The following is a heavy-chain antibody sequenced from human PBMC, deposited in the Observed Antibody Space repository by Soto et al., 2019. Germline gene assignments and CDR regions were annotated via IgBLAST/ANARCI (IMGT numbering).Heavy chain of an antibody. CDR1: SYNFNIYG. CDR2: ISAYDGKT. V-gene: IGHV1-18*01. D-gene: IGHD3-3*01. J-gene: IGHJ5*02. CDR3: ARDPHEYWTSYWFDP. Sequence: ASVKVSCKASSYNFNIYGIIWVRQAPGQGLELMGWISAYDGKTTYAEKFQGRVTMTTDASTSTAYMELRSLRSDDTAVYYCARDPHEYWTSYWFDPWGQGTLVTVSS.